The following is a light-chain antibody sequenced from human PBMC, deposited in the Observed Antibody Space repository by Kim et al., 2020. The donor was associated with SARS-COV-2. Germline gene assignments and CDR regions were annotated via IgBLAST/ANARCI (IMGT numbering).Light chain of an antibody. Sequence: AIRMTQSPSSFSASTGDRVTITCRASQGISSYLAWYQQKPGKAPKLLIYAASTLQSGVPLRFSGSGSGTDFTLTISCLQSEDFATYYCQQYYSYPLTFGGGTKLEI. CDR3: QQYYSYPLT. CDR1: QGISSY. J-gene: IGKJ4*01. V-gene: IGKV1-8*01. CDR2: AAS.